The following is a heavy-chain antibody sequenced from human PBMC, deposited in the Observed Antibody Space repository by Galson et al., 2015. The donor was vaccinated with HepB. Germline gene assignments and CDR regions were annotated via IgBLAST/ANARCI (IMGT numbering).Heavy chain of an antibody. V-gene: IGHV1-2*04. CDR1: GYTFTGYY. Sequence: SVKVSCKASGYTFTGYYMHWVRQAPGQGLEWMGWINPNSGGTNYAQKFQGWVTMTRDTSISTAYMELSRLRSDDTAVYYCARDYKENYYDSSATLGYFDYWGQGTLVTVSS. J-gene: IGHJ4*02. D-gene: IGHD3-22*01. CDR2: INPNSGGT. CDR3: ARDYKENYYDSSATLGYFDY.